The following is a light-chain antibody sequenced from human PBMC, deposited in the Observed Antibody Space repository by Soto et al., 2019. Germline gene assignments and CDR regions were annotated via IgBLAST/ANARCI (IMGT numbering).Light chain of an antibody. V-gene: IGKV3-15*01. J-gene: IGKJ1*01. CDR3: QQYNNWPRT. CDR1: QVITQY. CDR2: GAS. Sequence: MTQSPSSLSASVGDRVTITCRASQVITQYLAWYQQKPGQAPRLLIYGASTRATGIPARFSGSGSGTEFTLTISSLQSEDFAVYYCQQYNNWPRTFGQGTKVEIK.